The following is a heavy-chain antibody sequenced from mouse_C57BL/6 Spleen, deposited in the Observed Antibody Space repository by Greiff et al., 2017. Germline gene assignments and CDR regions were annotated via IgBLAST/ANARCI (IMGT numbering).Heavy chain of an antibody. J-gene: IGHJ1*03. D-gene: IGHD1-1*01. V-gene: IGHV1-69*01. CDR1: GYTFTSYW. CDR3: ARVREYYYGSSSYWYFDV. CDR2: IDPSDSYT. Sequence: QVQLQQPGAELVMPGASVKLSCKASGYTFTSYWMHWVKQRPGQGLEWIGEIDPSDSYTNYNQKFKGKSTLTVDKSSSTAYMQLSSLTSEDSAVYYCARVREYYYGSSSYWYFDVWGTRTTVTVSS.